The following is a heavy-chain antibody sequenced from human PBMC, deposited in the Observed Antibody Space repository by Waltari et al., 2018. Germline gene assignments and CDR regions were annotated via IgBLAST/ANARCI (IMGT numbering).Heavy chain of an antibody. Sequence: QVQLVQSGAEVKKPGASVKVSCKASGYTFTSYGISLVRQAPGQGLEWMGWVSAYNGNTNYEQKRQGRVTMTTDTSTSTAYMERRSLRSDDTAVCYCARDSIVVVPAAAGRWFDPWGQGTLVTVSS. V-gene: IGHV1-18*01. CDR2: VSAYNGNT. J-gene: IGHJ5*02. D-gene: IGHD2-2*01. CDR1: GYTFTSYG. CDR3: ARDSIVVVPAAAGRWFDP.